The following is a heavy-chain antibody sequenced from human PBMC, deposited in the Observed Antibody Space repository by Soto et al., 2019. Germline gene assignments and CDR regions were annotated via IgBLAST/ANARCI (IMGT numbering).Heavy chain of an antibody. J-gene: IGHJ2*01. CDR3: VRDIATTRWYFDL. CDR1: GYTFTSYY. CDR2: INPSGGST. Sequence: QAQLVQSGGKVKKPGASVKVSCKASGYTFTSYYMHWVRQALGQGLECMGIINPSGGSTSYAQKFQRRFAMSRDTSTRTVYMYLSILTSEATTLYYFVRDIATTRWYFDLWGRGTAVAVS. V-gene: IGHV1-46*01. D-gene: IGHD1-1*01.